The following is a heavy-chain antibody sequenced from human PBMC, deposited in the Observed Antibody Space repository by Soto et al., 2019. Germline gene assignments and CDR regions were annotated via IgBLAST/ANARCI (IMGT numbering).Heavy chain of an antibody. D-gene: IGHD2-15*01. Sequence: PGESLKISCKGSGYSFTSYWIGWVRQMPGKGLEWMGRIDPSDSYTNYSPSFQGHVTISADKSISTAYLQWSSLKASDTAMYYCASRHCSGGSCFNAAAFDIWGQGTMVT. CDR2: IDPSDSYT. CDR1: GYSFTSYW. CDR3: ASRHCSGGSCFNAAAFDI. J-gene: IGHJ3*02. V-gene: IGHV5-10-1*01.